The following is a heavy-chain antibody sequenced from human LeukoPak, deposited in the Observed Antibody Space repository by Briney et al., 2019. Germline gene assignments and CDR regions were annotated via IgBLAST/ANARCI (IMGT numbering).Heavy chain of an antibody. CDR1: GFTFSSYW. D-gene: IGHD5-24*01. CDR2: INSDGGST. V-gene: IGHV3-74*01. J-gene: IGHJ4*02. CDR3: ARRIQGMAPYYFDY. Sequence: GGSLRLSCTASGFTFSSYWMHSVRQAPGKGLVWVSRINSDGGSTSYADSVKGRFTISRDDAKNTLYLQMNSLRAEDTAVYYCARRIQGMAPYYFDYWGQGTLVTVSS.